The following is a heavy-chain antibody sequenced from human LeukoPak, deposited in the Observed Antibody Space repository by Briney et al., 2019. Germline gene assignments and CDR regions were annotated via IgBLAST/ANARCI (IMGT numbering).Heavy chain of an antibody. J-gene: IGHJ3*02. CDR1: GFTVSANY. CDR3: ALALVSLQNIAAAGSTGAFDM. CDR2: VHSGGST. Sequence: PGGSLRLSCAASGFTVSANYMTWVRQAPGKGLEWVSVVHSGGSTYYADSVKGRFTISRDNAKNSLYLQMNSLRDEDTAVYYCALALVSLQNIAAAGSTGAFDMWGQGTMVTVSS. V-gene: IGHV3-66*01. D-gene: IGHD6-13*01.